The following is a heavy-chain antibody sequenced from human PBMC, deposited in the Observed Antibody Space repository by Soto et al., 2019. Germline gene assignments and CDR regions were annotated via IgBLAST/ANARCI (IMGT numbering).Heavy chain of an antibody. Sequence: EVQLVESGEGLVQPGGSLRLSCAASGFTFSSYNIHWIRQAPGKGLEFVSAISRSGDRTYYADSVKGRFTITRDNSKNPVWHKMGSRRAEAMVVYYCARARCSSGKCYYFDSWGRGALVSVSS. D-gene: IGHD2-15*01. CDR1: GFTFSSYN. CDR3: ARARCSSGKCYYFDS. CDR2: ISRSGDRT. V-gene: IGHV3-64*02. J-gene: IGHJ4*02.